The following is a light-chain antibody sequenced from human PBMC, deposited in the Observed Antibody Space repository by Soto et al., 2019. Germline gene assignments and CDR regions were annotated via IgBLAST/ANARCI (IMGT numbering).Light chain of an antibody. CDR3: QQYYSFPRT. CDR2: GAS. Sequence: VLWVTQSPSLLSASTGDRVTISCRLSQDISYYLAWYQQKPGKAPELLIYGASTLQSGVPSRFSGSGSGTEFTLTISRLQSEYFATYYCQQYYSFPRTFGQGTKVDIK. J-gene: IGKJ1*01. V-gene: IGKV1D-8*01. CDR1: QDISYY.